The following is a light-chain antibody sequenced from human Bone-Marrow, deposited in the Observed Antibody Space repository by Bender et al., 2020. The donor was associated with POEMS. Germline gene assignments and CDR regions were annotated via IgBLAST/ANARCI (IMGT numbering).Light chain of an antibody. CDR3: CSYAGTSSRVV. Sequence: QSALTQPASVSGSPGQSITISCTGTSSDVGGYNYVSWYQQHPGKAPTLIIYEVIKRPSGVSHRFSGSKSGNTASLTISGLQAEDEADYYCCSYAGTSSRVVFGGGTKLTVL. V-gene: IGLV2-23*02. J-gene: IGLJ2*01. CDR2: EVI. CDR1: SSDVGGYNY.